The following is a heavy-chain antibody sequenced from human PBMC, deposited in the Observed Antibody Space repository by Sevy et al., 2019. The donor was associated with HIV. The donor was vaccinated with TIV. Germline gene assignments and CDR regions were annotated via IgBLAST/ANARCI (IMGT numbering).Heavy chain of an antibody. J-gene: IGHJ4*02. V-gene: IGHV3-23*01. CDR2: ISGSGGST. CDR3: AKDSKGGIFDY. Sequence: GGSLRLSCAASGFIVSSNYMSWVRQAPGKGLEWVSAISGSGGSTYYADSVKGRFTISRDNSKNTLYLQMNSLRAEDTAVYYCAKDSKGGIFDYWGQGTLVTVSS. CDR1: GFIVSSNY. D-gene: IGHD2-15*01.